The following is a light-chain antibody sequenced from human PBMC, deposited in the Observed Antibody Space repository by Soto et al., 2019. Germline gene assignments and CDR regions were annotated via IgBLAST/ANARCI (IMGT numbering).Light chain of an antibody. CDR1: QDISNY. CDR2: DAS. CDR3: QQYENLPLT. J-gene: IGKJ4*01. V-gene: IGKV1-33*01. Sequence: DIPMTQSPSSLSASVGDRVTITCQASQDISNYLNWYQQKPGKAPKLLIYDASTLETGVPSRFSGSGSGTDFTFTISSLQPEDIAAYYCQQYENLPLTFGGGTKVEIK.